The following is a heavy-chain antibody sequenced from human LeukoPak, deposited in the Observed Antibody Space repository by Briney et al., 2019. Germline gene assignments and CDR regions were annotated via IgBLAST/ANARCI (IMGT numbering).Heavy chain of an antibody. Sequence: GGSLRLSCAASGFTFSSYAMSWVRQAPGKGLVWVSRINSDGSSTSYADSVKGRFTISRDNAKNTLYLQMNSLRAEDTAVYYCARVSTTVTTWEGLNQALDYWGQGTLVTVSS. D-gene: IGHD4-17*01. CDR2: INSDGSST. J-gene: IGHJ4*02. CDR3: ARVSTTVTTWEGLNQALDY. V-gene: IGHV3-74*01. CDR1: GFTFSSYA.